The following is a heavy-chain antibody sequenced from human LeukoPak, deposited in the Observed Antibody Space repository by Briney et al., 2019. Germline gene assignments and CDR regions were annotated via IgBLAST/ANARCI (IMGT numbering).Heavy chain of an antibody. CDR3: AREYIEHPLLWFGEFDY. J-gene: IGHJ4*02. CDR2: INPSGGSA. V-gene: IGHV1-46*01. D-gene: IGHD3-10*01. CDR1: GGTFSSYA. Sequence: ASVKVSCKASGGTFSSYAISWVRQAPGQGLEWMGIINPSGGSASYAQKFQGRVTMTRDTSTSTVYMELSGLRSEDTAVYYCAREYIEHPLLWFGEFDYWGQGTLVTVSS.